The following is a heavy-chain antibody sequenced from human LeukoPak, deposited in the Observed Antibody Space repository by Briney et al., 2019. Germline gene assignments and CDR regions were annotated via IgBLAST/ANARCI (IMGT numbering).Heavy chain of an antibody. D-gene: IGHD4-11*01. Sequence: SETLSLTCNVSGXSISSYYWSWLRQPPGKGLEWIGHFYYSGSTDYNPSLKSRVTISIDTSKNQFSLKLRSVTAADTAVYYCARDGDYSDAFDIWGQGTMVTVSS. CDR2: FYYSGST. J-gene: IGHJ3*02. CDR3: ARDGDYSDAFDI. V-gene: IGHV4-59*01. CDR1: GXSISSYY.